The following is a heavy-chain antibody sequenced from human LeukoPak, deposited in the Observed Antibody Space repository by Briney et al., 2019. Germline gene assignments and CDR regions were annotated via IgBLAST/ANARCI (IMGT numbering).Heavy chain of an antibody. V-gene: IGHV3-23*01. CDR3: AKNRGYCSSTSCYGGFDY. D-gene: IGHD2-2*01. CDR1: GFTFSSYG. J-gene: IGHJ4*02. Sequence: GGSLRLSCAASGFTFSSYGMSWVRQAPGKGLEWVSAISGSGGSTYYADSVKGRFTISRDNSKNTLYLQMNSLRAEDTAVYYCAKNRGYCSSTSCYGGFDYWGQGTLVTVSS. CDR2: ISGSGGST.